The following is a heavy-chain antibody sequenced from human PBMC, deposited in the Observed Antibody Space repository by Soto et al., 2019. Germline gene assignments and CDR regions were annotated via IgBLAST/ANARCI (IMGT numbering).Heavy chain of an antibody. CDR3: ARDHFGYCSSTTCYSWNY. CDR1: GYSISSGYY. V-gene: IGHV4-38-2*02. CDR2: MYHSGST. Sequence: LSLTCAVSGYSISSGYYWGLLRQPPGKGLEWIGSMYHSGSTYYNPSLKSRVTISVDTSKNQFSLKLSSVTAADTAVYYCARDHFGYCSSTTCYSWNYWGQGILVTVSS. J-gene: IGHJ4*02. D-gene: IGHD2-2*01.